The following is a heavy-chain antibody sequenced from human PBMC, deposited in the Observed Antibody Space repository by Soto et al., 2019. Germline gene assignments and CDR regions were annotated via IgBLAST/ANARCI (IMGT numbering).Heavy chain of an antibody. CDR2: IYYSGST. CDR3: ARYSSSPHYFDY. V-gene: IGHV4-30-4*01. Sequence: SETLSLTCTVSGGSISSGDYYWSWIRQPPGKGLEWIGYIYYSGSTYYSPSLKSRVTISVDTSKNQFSLKLSSVTAADTAVYYCARYSSSPHYFDYWGQGTLVTVS. D-gene: IGHD6-6*01. J-gene: IGHJ4*02. CDR1: GGSISSGDYY.